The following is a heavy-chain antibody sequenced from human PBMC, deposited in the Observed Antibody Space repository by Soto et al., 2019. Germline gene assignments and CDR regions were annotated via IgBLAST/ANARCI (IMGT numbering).Heavy chain of an antibody. V-gene: IGHV4-31*03. CDR2: IYYSGST. CDR3: ARISDCGYYYKSRCFDY. J-gene: IGHJ4*02. CDR1: GGSISSGGYY. Sequence: PSETLSLTCTVSGGSISSGGYYWSWIRQHPGKGLEWIGYIYYSGSTYYNPSLKSRVTISVDTSKNQFSLKLSSVTAADTAVYYCARISDCGYYYKSRCFDYWGQGTLVTVSS. D-gene: IGHD3-22*01.